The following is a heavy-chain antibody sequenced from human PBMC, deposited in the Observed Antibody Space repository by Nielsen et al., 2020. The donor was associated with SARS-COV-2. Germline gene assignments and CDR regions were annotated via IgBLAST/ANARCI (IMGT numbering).Heavy chain of an antibody. CDR1: GFTFSSYA. D-gene: IGHD4-23*01. CDR3: ARDRVYGGNSPLGY. CDR2: ISYDGSNK. J-gene: IGHJ4*02. Sequence: GGPLRLSCAASGFTFSSYAIHWVRQAPGKGLEWVAVISYDGSNKYYADSVKGRFTISRDNSKNTLYLQMNSLRAEDTAVYYCARDRVYGGNSPLGYWGQGTLVTVSS. V-gene: IGHV3-30-3*01.